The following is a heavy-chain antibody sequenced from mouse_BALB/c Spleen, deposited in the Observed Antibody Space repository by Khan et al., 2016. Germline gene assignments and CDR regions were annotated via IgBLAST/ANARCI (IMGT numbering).Heavy chain of an antibody. D-gene: IGHD2-5*01. Sequence: EVELVESGGGLVQPGGSRKLSCAASGFNFSSFGMHWVRQAPEKGLEWVAYISSGSNTIYYADTVKGRFTISRDNPKKTLFLQMTSLRSEDTAMYYCARRIVTRDYYGMDYWGQGTSATVSS. V-gene: IGHV5-17*02. CDR1: GFNFSSFG. J-gene: IGHJ4*01. CDR2: ISSGSNTI. CDR3: ARRIVTRDYYGMDY.